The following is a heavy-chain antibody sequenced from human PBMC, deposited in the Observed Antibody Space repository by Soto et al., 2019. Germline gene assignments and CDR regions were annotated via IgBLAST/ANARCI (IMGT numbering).Heavy chain of an antibody. V-gene: IGHV3-21*01. D-gene: IGHD2-2*01. Sequence: EVQLVESGGGLVKTGGSLRLSCAASGFTFSDYSMNWVRQAPGKGLEWVSSISRSRTYIYYADSVRGRFTISRDNAKNSLYLQMNSLSAEDTAMYYCAREVVPAGGTTNWFDPWGQGTLVTVSS. CDR3: AREVVPAGGTTNWFDP. CDR2: ISRSRTYI. CDR1: GFTFSDYS. J-gene: IGHJ5*02.